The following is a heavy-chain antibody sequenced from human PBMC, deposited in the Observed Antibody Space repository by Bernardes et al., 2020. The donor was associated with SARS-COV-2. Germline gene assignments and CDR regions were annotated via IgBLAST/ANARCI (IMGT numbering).Heavy chain of an antibody. CDR2: MYSGGST. D-gene: IGHD3-10*01. CDR3: ASVMATWDRGLFSNTYYFYGMDV. J-gene: IGHJ6*02. V-gene: IGHV3-66*01. CDR1: GLTVRDTY. Sequence: GGSLRLSCAASGLTVRDTYMTWVRQAPGQGLEWVALMYSGGSTYYADSVKGRFTVSRDNSKNTLYLQMNSLRAEDTAVYYCASVMATWDRGLFSNTYYFYGMDVWGQGTTVTVSS.